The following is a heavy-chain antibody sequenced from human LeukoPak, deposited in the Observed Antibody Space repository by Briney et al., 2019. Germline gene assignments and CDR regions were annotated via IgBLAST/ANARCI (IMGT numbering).Heavy chain of an antibody. J-gene: IGHJ4*02. Sequence: ASVKVACKASGYIFTSFAIHWVRQAPGQRLEWMGWINGGNGKTQYSQKFQGRVTITRDTSANTAYMELSSLRSEDTAVYYCARGGNWNYVIDYWGQGTLVTVSS. CDR1: GYIFTSFA. D-gene: IGHD1-7*01. CDR3: ARGGNWNYVIDY. V-gene: IGHV1-3*01. CDR2: INGGNGKT.